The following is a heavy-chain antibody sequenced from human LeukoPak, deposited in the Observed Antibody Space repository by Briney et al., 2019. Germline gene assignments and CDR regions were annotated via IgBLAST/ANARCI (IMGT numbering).Heavy chain of an antibody. Sequence: GASVKVSFQGSGYTFTRYYMHWVRQAPGQGLEWMGWISPNSGDTNYAQKFQGRVTMTRDTSISTAYMELSRLRSDDTAVYYCATYSSAWSYFDYWGQGTLVSVSS. J-gene: IGHJ4*02. CDR3: ATYSSAWSYFDY. CDR1: GYTFTRYY. D-gene: IGHD6-19*01. CDR2: ISPNSGDT. V-gene: IGHV1-2*02.